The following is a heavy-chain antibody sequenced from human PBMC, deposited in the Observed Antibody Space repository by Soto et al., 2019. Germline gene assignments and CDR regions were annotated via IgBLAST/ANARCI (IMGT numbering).Heavy chain of an antibody. CDR2: IIPMFGTG. CDR1: GGTFSSYA. D-gene: IGHD3-22*01. CDR3: ARDRGPSSGYYPYWFDP. V-gene: IGHV1-69*12. Sequence: QVQLVQSGAEVKKPGSSVKLSCKASGGTFSSYAITWVRQAPGQGLEWMGGIIPMFGTGNHAQKFQGRVTITADVSTSTAYMELSRLSSEETAVYYCARDRGPSSGYYPYWFDPWGQGTLVTVSS. J-gene: IGHJ5*02.